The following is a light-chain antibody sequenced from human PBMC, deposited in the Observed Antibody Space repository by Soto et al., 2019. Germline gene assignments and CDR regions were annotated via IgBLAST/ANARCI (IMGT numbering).Light chain of an antibody. J-gene: IGKJ1*01. Sequence: EIVMTQSPATLSVSPGERATLSCRASQSISSDLAWYQQKPGQAPSLLIYGASTRATGIPARFSGSGSGTEFTLTISSLQSEDFAVYYCQQYNIWPWTFGQGTKVEIK. CDR1: QSISSD. CDR2: GAS. V-gene: IGKV3-15*01. CDR3: QQYNIWPWT.